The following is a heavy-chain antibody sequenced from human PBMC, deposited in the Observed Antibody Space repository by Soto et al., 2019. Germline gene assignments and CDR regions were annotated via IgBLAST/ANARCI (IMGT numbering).Heavy chain of an antibody. CDR3: AGAQVSYYDFWSGYMPLLPGTY. CDR2: IKQDGSEK. Sequence: GGSLRLSCAASGFTFSSYWMSWVRQAPGKGLEWVANIKQDGSEKYYGDSVKGRFTISRDNAKNSLYLQMNSLRAEDTAVYYCAGAQVSYYDFWSGYMPLLPGTYWGKGTTVTVSS. D-gene: IGHD3-3*01. CDR1: GFTFSSYW. J-gene: IGHJ6*04. V-gene: IGHV3-7*01.